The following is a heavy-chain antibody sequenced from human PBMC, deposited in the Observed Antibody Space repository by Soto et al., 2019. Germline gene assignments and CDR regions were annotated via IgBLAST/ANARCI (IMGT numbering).Heavy chain of an antibody. CDR3: ATEMGATQGPFDN. D-gene: IGHD1-26*01. CDR1: GFPFSTYA. J-gene: IGHJ4*02. Sequence: GGSLRLSCAASGFPFSTYAMSWVRQAPGKGLEWVSGLSNTGRRTSYADSVKGRFNISRDNSENTVYLQMNSLRVEDTAVYYCATEMGATQGPFDNWGQGTLVTVSS. V-gene: IGHV3-23*01. CDR2: LSNTGRRT.